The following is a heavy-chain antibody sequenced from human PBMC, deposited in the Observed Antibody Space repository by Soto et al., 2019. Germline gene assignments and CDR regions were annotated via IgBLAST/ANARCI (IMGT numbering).Heavy chain of an antibody. D-gene: IGHD2-21*01. Sequence: EVQLVESGGGLVQPDRSLRLSCAASGFIFDNSGMHWVRQAPGKGLEWVSGISWNGGNIGYADSVRGRFSISRDNAKDSLFLQMDILRPDDTAFYYCVKAGVRDLIVEVPVYFDNWGQGTLVTVSS. J-gene: IGHJ4*02. CDR2: ISWNGGNI. CDR1: GFIFDNSG. CDR3: VKAGVRDLIVEVPVYFDN. V-gene: IGHV3-9*01.